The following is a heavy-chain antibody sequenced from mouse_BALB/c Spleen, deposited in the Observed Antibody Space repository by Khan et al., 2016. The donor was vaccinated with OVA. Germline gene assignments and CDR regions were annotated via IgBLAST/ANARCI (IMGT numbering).Heavy chain of an antibody. CDR1: GYTFTDYY. D-gene: IGHD1-2*01. J-gene: IGHJ3*01. Sequence: QVQLQQSGAELAKPGASVKLSCKASGYTFTDYYIYWVKQRTGQGLEWIGGIFPASGDTYYNPKFKGKATLTADKSSTPAYLQLSSLTSEVTAVDYGARRNYFGYSFDYWGQGTLVTVSS. V-gene: IGHV1-77*01. CDR3: ARRNYFGYSFDY. CDR2: IFPASGDT.